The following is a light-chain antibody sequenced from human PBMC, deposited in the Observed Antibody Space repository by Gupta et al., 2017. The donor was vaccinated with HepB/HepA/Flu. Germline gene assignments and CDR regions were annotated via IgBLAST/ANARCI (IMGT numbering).Light chain of an antibody. CDR2: NDN. Sequence: SYELTQPPSVSVAPGQTARLTCSGDAWPKQIAYWYQKRPGQAPVLVIYNDNKRPSGIPEWSSGSSSETTVTFTISGAQAEDEADYYCQSPDSSDSYYFFATGTKVTVL. CDR3: QSPDSSDSYYF. CDR1: AWPKQI. V-gene: IGLV3-25*03. J-gene: IGLJ1*01.